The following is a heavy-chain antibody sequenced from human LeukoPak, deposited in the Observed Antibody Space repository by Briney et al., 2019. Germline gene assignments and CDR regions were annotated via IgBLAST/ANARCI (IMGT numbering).Heavy chain of an antibody. CDR2: INPSGGST. V-gene: IGHV1-46*01. CDR3: ARSWEQYCSSTSCYGHFDY. J-gene: IGHJ4*02. CDR1: GYTFTSYY. Sequence: ASVKVSCKASGYTFTSYYMHWVRQAPGQGLEWMGIINPSGGSTSYAQKLQGRVTMTTDTSTSTAYMELRSLRSDDTAVYYCARSWEQYCSSTSCYGHFDYWGQGTLVTVSS. D-gene: IGHD2-2*01.